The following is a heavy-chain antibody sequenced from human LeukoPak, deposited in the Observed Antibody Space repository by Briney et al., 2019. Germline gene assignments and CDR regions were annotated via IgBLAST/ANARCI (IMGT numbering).Heavy chain of an antibody. CDR2: IYYSGST. J-gene: IGHJ5*02. Sequence: KTSETLSLTCTVSGGSISSYYWSWIRQPPGKGLEWIGYIYYSGSTNYNPSLKSRVTISVDTSKNQFSLKLSSVTAADTAMYYCALSPGNWFDPWGQGTLVTVSS. V-gene: IGHV4-59*08. CDR1: GGSISSYY. D-gene: IGHD1-14*01. CDR3: ALSPGNWFDP.